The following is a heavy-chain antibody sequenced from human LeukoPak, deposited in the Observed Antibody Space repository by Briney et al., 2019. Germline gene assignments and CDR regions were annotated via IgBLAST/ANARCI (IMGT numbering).Heavy chain of an antibody. CDR2: NKSDGST. D-gene: IGHD3-22*01. Sequence: PGGPLRLSCTASGFTVSNTYMSWLPQAPGKALVWVSRNKSDGSTRYAGFVEGRFPLSRENAKNPVSLPNKNLRAEDTGGYYRARAPSEIGGYYPEYFRHWGQGTLVTVSP. J-gene: IGHJ1*01. V-gene: IGHV3-74*01. CDR1: GFTVSNTY. CDR3: ARAPSEIGGYYPEYFRH.